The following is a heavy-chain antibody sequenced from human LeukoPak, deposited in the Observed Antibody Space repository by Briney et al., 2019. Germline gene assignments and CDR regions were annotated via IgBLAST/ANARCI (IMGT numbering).Heavy chain of an antibody. Sequence: SVKVSCKASGGTFSSYAISWVRQAPGQGLEWMGRIIPILGIANYAQKFQGRVTITADKSTSTAYMELSSLRSEDTAVYYCARIGDGDYRYYFDYWGQGTLVTVSS. J-gene: IGHJ4*02. V-gene: IGHV1-69*04. CDR3: ARIGDGDYRYYFDY. D-gene: IGHD4-17*01. CDR2: IIPILGIA. CDR1: GGTFSSYA.